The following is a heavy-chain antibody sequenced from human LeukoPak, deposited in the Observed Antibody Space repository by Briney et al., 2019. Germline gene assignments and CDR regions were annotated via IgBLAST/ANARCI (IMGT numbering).Heavy chain of an antibody. CDR1: GGSFSGYY. CDR2: INHSGST. D-gene: IGHD7-27*01. Sequence: SETLSLTCAVYGGSFSGYYWSWIRQPPGKGLEWIGEINHSGSTNYNPSLKSRVTISVDTSKNQFSLKLSSVTAADTAVYYCARGELGPRDYFDYWGQGTLVTVSS. V-gene: IGHV4-34*01. J-gene: IGHJ4*02. CDR3: ARGELGPRDYFDY.